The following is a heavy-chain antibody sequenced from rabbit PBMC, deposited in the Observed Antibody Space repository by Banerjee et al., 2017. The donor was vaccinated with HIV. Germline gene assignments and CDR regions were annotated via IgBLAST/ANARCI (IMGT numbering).Heavy chain of an antibody. CDR1: GFSFSHKYV. J-gene: IGHJ6*01. CDR2: IITSSGST. Sequence: QEQLEESGGDLVKPEGSLTLTCTASGFSFSHKYVMCWVRQAPGKGLESVACIITSSGSTWYASWVNGRFTISKTSSTTVTLQMTSLTAADTATYFCARGDVGYAGWGYAPMDLWGPGTLVTVS. V-gene: IGHV1S45*01. CDR3: ARGDVGYAGWGYAPMDL. D-gene: IGHD4-2*01.